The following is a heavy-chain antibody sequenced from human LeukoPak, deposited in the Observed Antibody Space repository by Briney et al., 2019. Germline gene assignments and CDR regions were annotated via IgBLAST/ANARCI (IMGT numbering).Heavy chain of an antibody. Sequence: PSETLSLTCAVYGGSFSGYYWSWIRQPPGKGLEWIGEINHSGSTNYNPSLKSRVTISVDTSKNQFSLKLSSVTAADTAVYYCARGGHDYDWGSYRYNWFGPWGQGTLVTVSS. CDR2: INHSGST. V-gene: IGHV4-34*01. D-gene: IGHD3-16*02. CDR1: GGSFSGYY. CDR3: ARGGHDYDWGSYRYNWFGP. J-gene: IGHJ5*02.